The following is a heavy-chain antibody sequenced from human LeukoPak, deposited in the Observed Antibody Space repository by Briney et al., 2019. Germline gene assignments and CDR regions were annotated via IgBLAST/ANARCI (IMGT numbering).Heavy chain of an antibody. D-gene: IGHD4-17*01. J-gene: IGHJ4*02. CDR1: GGSFSGYY. Sequence: PSETLSLTCAVYGGSFSGYYWSWIRQPPGKGLEWIGEINHSGSTIYNPSLKSRVTISVDTSKNQFSLKLSSVTAADTAVYYCARGRGYGVTFDYWGQGALVTVSS. V-gene: IGHV4-34*01. CDR2: INHSGST. CDR3: ARGRGYGVTFDY.